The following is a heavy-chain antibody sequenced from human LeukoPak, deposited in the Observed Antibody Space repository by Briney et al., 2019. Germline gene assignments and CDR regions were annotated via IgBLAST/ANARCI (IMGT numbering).Heavy chain of an antibody. CDR3: ARAGDP. Sequence: GASVKVSFKASGGTFSSHVISWVRQAPGQGLEWMGRIISMTGKVDYAQNFQGRVTITRDESTSTVYMELRSLRSEDTAVYYCARAGDPWGQGTLVTVSS. V-gene: IGHV1-69*05. CDR1: GGTFSSHV. J-gene: IGHJ5*02. CDR2: IISMTGKV.